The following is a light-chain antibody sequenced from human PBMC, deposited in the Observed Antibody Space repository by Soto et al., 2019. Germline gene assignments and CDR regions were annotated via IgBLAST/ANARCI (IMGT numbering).Light chain of an antibody. CDR1: QSVSNNY. CDR3: QQYNTAPFT. Sequence: IVLTKYPGTLSLSPGERATLSCRASQSVSNNYLAWYQQKPGQAPRLLIYGASNRATGIPDRFSGSGSGTDFTLTISRLEPEDFAAYYCQQYNTAPFTFGPGTKVDI. CDR2: GAS. J-gene: IGKJ3*01. V-gene: IGKV3-20*01.